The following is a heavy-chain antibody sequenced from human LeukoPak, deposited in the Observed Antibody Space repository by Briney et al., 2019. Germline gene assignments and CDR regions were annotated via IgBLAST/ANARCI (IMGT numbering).Heavy chain of an antibody. D-gene: IGHD4-17*01. J-gene: IGHJ6*02. CDR2: ISSSSSYI. CDR1: GFTFSSYS. Sequence: PGGSLRLSCAASGFTFSSYSMNWVRQAPGKGLEWVSSISSSSSYIYYADSVKGRFTISRDNAKNSLYLQMNSLRAEDTAVYYCTTDHNDYGDLYYYGMDVWGQGTTVTVSS. CDR3: TTDHNDYGDLYYYGMDV. V-gene: IGHV3-21*03.